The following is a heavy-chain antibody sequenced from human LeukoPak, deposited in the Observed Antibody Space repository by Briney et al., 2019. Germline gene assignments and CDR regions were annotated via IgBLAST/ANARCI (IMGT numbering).Heavy chain of an antibody. Sequence: PSETLSLTCTVSGGSMSSYYWSWIRQPPGKGLEWIGYIHYSGSTNYNPSLKSRVTISVDTSKNQFSLKLSSVTAADTAVYYCARQKWGYCSGGSCFDYYGMDVWGQGTTVTVSS. CDR3: ARQKWGYCSGGSCFDYYGMDV. CDR2: IHYSGST. V-gene: IGHV4-59*01. CDR1: GGSMSSYY. D-gene: IGHD2-15*01. J-gene: IGHJ6*02.